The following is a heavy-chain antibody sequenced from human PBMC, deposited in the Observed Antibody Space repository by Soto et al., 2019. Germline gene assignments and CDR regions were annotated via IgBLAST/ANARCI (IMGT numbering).Heavy chain of an antibody. V-gene: IGHV4-39*01. CDR3: ASTRLVATSVWY. J-gene: IGHJ4*02. CDR1: GDSISSSSYH. Sequence: SETLSLTCSVSGDSISSSSYHWGWIRQPPGKGLEWIGTISYSGNTYYKSSLKSRVTISVDTSKNQFSLKLSSVTAADTAVYYCASTRLVATSVWYWGQGTLVTVSS. CDR2: ISYSGNT. D-gene: IGHD5-12*01.